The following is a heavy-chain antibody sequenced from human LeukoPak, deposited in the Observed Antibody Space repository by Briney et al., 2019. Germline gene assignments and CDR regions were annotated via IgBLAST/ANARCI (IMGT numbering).Heavy chain of an antibody. J-gene: IGHJ6*02. CDR3: ARERHYYDSSGYALIDHGGMDV. CDR2: ISYDGSNK. Sequence: GGSLRLSCAASGFTFSSYAMHWVRQAPGKGLEWVAVISYDGSNKYYADSVKGRFTISRDNSKNTLYLQMNSLRAEDTAVYYCARERHYYDSSGYALIDHGGMDVWGQGTTVTVSS. V-gene: IGHV3-30-3*01. D-gene: IGHD3-22*01. CDR1: GFTFSSYA.